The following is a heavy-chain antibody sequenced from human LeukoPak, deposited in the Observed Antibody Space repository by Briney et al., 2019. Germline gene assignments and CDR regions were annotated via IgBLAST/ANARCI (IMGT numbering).Heavy chain of an antibody. Sequence: GGSLRLSCAASGFTFRTFGMHWVRQAPGKGLEWVAVIRYDGADKFYADSVKGRFTISRDNSKNTAYLQMNSLRAEDTAVYYCAKTTYYDILTGYQRTFYFDYWGQGTLVTVSS. CDR2: IRYDGADK. CDR3: AKTTYYDILTGYQRTFYFDY. CDR1: GFTFRTFG. V-gene: IGHV3-30*02. D-gene: IGHD3-9*01. J-gene: IGHJ4*02.